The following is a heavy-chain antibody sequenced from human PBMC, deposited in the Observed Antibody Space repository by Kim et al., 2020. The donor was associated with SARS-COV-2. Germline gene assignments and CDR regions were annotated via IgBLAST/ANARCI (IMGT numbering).Heavy chain of an antibody. CDR1: GFTFSSYE. V-gene: IGHV3-48*03. CDR3: AREERVTMLVVVITSAFDI. J-gene: IGHJ3*02. D-gene: IGHD3-22*01. CDR2: ISSSGRTI. Sequence: GGSLRLSCAPSGFTFSSYEMNWVRQAPGKGLEWVSYISSSGRTIFYADSVKGRFTISRDNAKNSLYLQMNSLRAEDTAVYYCAREERVTMLVVVITSAFDIWGQGTMVTVSS.